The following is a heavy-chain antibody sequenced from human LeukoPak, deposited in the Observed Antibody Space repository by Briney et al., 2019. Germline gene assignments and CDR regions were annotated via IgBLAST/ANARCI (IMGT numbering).Heavy chain of an antibody. J-gene: IGHJ4*02. CDR1: GFTFSSYA. CDR3: ARDRVVDTAMVPLDY. Sequence: GGSLRLSCAASGFTFSSYAMSWVRQAPGKGLEWVSAISGSGGSTYYADSVKGRFTISRDNSKNTLYLQMNSLRTEDTAVYYCARDRVVDTAMVPLDYWGQGTLVTVSS. D-gene: IGHD5-18*01. V-gene: IGHV3-23*01. CDR2: ISGSGGST.